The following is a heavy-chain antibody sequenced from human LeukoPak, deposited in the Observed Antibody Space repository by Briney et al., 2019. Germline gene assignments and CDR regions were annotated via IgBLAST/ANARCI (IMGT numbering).Heavy chain of an antibody. CDR1: GFTFSDYY. Sequence: TGGSLRLSCAASGFTFSDYYMSWIRQAPGKGLEWVSYISSSGSTIYYADSVKGRFTISRDNAKNSLYLQMNSLRAEDTAVYYCARIYGMATISPVDYWGQGTLVTVSS. D-gene: IGHD5-24*01. CDR3: ARIYGMATISPVDY. CDR2: ISSSGSTI. V-gene: IGHV3-11*01. J-gene: IGHJ4*02.